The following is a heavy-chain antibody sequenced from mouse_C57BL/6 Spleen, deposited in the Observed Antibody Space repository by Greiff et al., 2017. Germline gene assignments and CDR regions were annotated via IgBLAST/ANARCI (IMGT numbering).Heavy chain of an antibody. CDR3: ARGDYDEDYYAMDF. CDR1: GYAFSSYW. CDR2: IYPGDGDT. V-gene: IGHV1-80*01. D-gene: IGHD2-4*01. Sequence: VQLQESGAELVKPGASVKISCKASGYAFSSYWMNWVKQRPGKGLEWIGQIYPGDGDTNYNGKFKGKATLTADKSSSTAYMQLSRLTSEDSAVYFCARGDYDEDYYAMDFWGKGTSVTVSS. J-gene: IGHJ4*01.